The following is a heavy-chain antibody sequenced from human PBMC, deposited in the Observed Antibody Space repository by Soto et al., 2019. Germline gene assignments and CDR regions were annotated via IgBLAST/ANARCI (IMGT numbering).Heavy chain of an antibody. CDR2: IYSGGST. Sequence: EVQLVESGGGLVQPGGSLRLSCAASGFTVSSNYMSWVRQAPGKGLEWVSVIYSGGSTYYAGSVKGRFTISRDNSKNTLDLPMNSLRAEDTAVYYCARDWWFPKYGSGSYLWGRGTLVTVSS. CDR3: ARDWWFPKYGSGSYL. J-gene: IGHJ2*01. CDR1: GFTVSSNY. D-gene: IGHD3-10*01. V-gene: IGHV3-66*01.